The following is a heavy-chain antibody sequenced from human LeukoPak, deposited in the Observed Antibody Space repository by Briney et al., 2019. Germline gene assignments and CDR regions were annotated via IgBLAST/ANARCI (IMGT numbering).Heavy chain of an antibody. D-gene: IGHD5-24*01. Sequence: GGSLRLYCAASGFTVSSNYMSWVRQAPGKGLEWVSVIYSGGSTYYADSVKGRFTISRDNSKNTLYLQMNSLRAEDTAVYYCARENRRDGYISRYYGMDVWGQGTTVTVSS. CDR3: ARENRRDGYISRYYGMDV. CDR1: GFTVSSNY. J-gene: IGHJ6*02. V-gene: IGHV3-66*01. CDR2: IYSGGST.